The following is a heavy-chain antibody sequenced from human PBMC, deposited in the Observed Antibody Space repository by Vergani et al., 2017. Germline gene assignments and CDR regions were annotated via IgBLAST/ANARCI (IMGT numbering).Heavy chain of an antibody. CDR3: AKAVSIVVVTAPFDY. Sequence: EVQLLESGGGLVQSGGSLRLSCVASRFTFSSYAMSWVRQAPGKGLEWVSGISGRRGDDTYYADSVKGRFTISRDNSETTLYLQMNRLRAEDTAVYYCAKAVSIVVVTAPFDYWGPGTLVTVSS. V-gene: IGHV3-23*01. J-gene: IGHJ4*02. D-gene: IGHD2-21*02. CDR1: RFTFSSYA. CDR2: ISGRRGDDT.